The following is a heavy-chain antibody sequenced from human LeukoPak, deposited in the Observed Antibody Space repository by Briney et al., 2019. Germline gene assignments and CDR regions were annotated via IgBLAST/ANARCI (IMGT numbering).Heavy chain of an antibody. CDR3: ASRIAARGDY. D-gene: IGHD6-6*01. Sequence: SETLSLTCTVSGGSISSSSYYWGWIRQPPGKGLEWIGSVYYSGSTYYNPSLKSRVTISVDTSKNQFSLKLSSVTAADTAVYYCASRIAARGDYWGQGTLVTVSS. J-gene: IGHJ4*02. V-gene: IGHV4-39*01. CDR2: VYYSGST. CDR1: GGSISSSSYY.